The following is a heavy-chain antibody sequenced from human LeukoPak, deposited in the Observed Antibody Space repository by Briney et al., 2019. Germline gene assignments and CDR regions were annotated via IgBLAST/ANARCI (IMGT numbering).Heavy chain of an antibody. CDR2: ISNIGNHI. Sequence: GGSLRLSCAASGFTVSSNYMSWVRQAPGKGLEWVASISNIGNHIYYADSVKGRFTVSRDNAKNSLHLQMNSLRAEDTAVYYCARGGHSSSYYYYMDVWGKGTTVTVSS. V-gene: IGHV3-21*01. D-gene: IGHD6-6*01. J-gene: IGHJ6*03. CDR1: GFTVSSNY. CDR3: ARGGHSSSYYYYMDV.